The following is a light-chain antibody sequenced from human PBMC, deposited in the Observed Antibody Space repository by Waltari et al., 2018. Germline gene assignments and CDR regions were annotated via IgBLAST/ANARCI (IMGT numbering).Light chain of an antibody. CDR1: SDDIGYFDS. Sequence: QSALTQPASLSGSPGQWITISCSGTSDDIGYFDSVQWHQQHPGKAPKLMIFHDTKRPSGVSNRFSGSKSGNTASLTISGLQPEDEADYYCTSYTSTNTLILGGGTKLTVL. V-gene: IGLV2-14*01. CDR2: HDT. J-gene: IGLJ2*01. CDR3: TSYTSTNTLI.